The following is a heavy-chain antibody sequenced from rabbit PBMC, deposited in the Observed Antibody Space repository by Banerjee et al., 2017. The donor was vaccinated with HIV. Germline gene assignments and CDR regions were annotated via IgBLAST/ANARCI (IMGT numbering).Heavy chain of an antibody. D-gene: IGHD6-1*01. CDR2: VVAGSGTTT. CDR1: GFTISSSYY. Sequence: QEQLVESGGGLVQPEGSLTLTCTASGFTISSSYYMCWVRQAPGKGLEWIACVVAGSGTTTYYASWVNGRFTISKTSSTTVTLQATSLTAADTATYFCARAGAIGDADASLNLWGQGTLVTVS. V-gene: IGHV1S45*01. CDR3: ARAGAIGDADASLNL. J-gene: IGHJ4*01.